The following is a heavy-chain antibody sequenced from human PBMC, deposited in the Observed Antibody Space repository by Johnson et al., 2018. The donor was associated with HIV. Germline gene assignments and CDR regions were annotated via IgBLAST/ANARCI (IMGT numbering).Heavy chain of an antibody. CDR2: IRYDGKDK. V-gene: IGHV3-30*02. Sequence: QVKLVESGGGVVQPGGSLRLSCAASGFTFSSYGIHWVRQAPGKGLEWVSFIRYDGKDKYYADFVKGRFTISRDNSKKTLSLQMNSLRPEDTAVYYCARDGESQQLPLGDAFDVWGQGTMVIVSS. D-gene: IGHD6-13*01. CDR1: GFTFSSYG. J-gene: IGHJ3*01. CDR3: ARDGESQQLPLGDAFDV.